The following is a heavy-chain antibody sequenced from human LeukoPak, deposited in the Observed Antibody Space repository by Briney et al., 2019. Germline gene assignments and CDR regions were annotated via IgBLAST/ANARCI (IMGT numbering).Heavy chain of an antibody. Sequence: GGSLRLSCAASGFSFSSHWMNWVRQAPGKGLEWVANMKKDGSERYYVDSVKGRFTISRDNAKNSLYLQMNSLRAQDPAVYYWARNSGGPTSIFGSSYHNLDIWGKGTTGTVSS. CDR3: ARNSGGPTSIFGSSYHNLDI. V-gene: IGHV3-7*01. CDR2: MKKDGSER. J-gene: IGHJ6*04. CDR1: GFSFSSHW. D-gene: IGHD1-26*01.